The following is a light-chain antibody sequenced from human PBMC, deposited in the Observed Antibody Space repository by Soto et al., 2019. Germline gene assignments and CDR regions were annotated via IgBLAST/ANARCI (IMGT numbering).Light chain of an antibody. Sequence: QSSLTQTPSASGSTGQSVTISCTGTSSDVGGYNYVSWYQAHPGKAPKLIMYEVSKRPSGVPDRFSGSKSGNTASLTVSGLQAEDEADYYCSSYAGTNKLLFGGGTQLTVL. CDR1: SSDVGGYNY. J-gene: IGLJ3*02. CDR3: SSYAGTNKLL. V-gene: IGLV2-8*01. CDR2: EVS.